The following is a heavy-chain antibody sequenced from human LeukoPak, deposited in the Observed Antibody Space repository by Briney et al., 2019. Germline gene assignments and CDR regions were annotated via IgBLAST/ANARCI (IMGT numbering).Heavy chain of an antibody. V-gene: IGHV3-23*01. J-gene: IGHJ3*02. D-gene: IGHD4-17*01. Sequence: GGSLRLSCTASGFTFSAYAMMWVRQAPGKGPGWVSAIRGGGGSAFYADSVKGRFTISRDNSKYTLFLQMNSLRAEDTAVYYCARDPNGDYIGAFDMWGPGTMVTVSS. CDR2: IRGGGGSA. CDR3: ARDPNGDYIGAFDM. CDR1: GFTFSAYA.